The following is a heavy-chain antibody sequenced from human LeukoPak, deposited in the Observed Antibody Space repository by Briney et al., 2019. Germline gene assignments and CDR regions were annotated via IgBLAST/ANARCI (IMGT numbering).Heavy chain of an antibody. Sequence: GQSLNISCQVSRSSSPTQWTGWARSIPGICLEWLGIIYPGDSDTRYSPSFQRHVTITADKSISTAYLQWSALKGSDITMHYCARRDGNWGQGTLVTVSS. CDR2: IYPGDSDT. CDR3: ARRDGN. J-gene: IGHJ4*02. CDR1: RSSSPTQW. V-gene: IGHV5-51*01. D-gene: IGHD1-26*01.